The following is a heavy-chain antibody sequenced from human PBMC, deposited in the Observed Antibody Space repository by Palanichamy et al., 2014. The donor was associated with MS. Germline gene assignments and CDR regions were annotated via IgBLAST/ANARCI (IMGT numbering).Heavy chain of an antibody. V-gene: IGHV4-59*08. CDR3: ARQSYSSSFYFDY. Sequence: GKGLEWIGYIYYSGSTNYNPSLKSRVTISVDTSKNQFSLKLSSVTAADTAVYYCARQSYSSSFYFDYWGQGTLVTVSS. D-gene: IGHD6-6*01. CDR2: IYYSGST. J-gene: IGHJ4*02.